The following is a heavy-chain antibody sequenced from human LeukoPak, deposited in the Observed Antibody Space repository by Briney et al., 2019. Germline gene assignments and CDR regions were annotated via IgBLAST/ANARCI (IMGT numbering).Heavy chain of an antibody. Sequence: GGSLRLSCAASGFTFSSYAMSGVRQAPGKGLEWVSAISGSGGSTYYADSAKGRFTISRDNSKNTLYLQMNSLRAEDTAVYYCAKDQLGTPYGMDVWGKGTTVTVSS. D-gene: IGHD1-1*01. CDR1: GFTFSSYA. V-gene: IGHV3-23*01. CDR2: ISGSGGST. J-gene: IGHJ6*04. CDR3: AKDQLGTPYGMDV.